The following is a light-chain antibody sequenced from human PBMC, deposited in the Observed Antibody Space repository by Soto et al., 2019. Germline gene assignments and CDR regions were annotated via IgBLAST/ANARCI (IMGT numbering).Light chain of an antibody. J-gene: IGLJ2*01. Sequence: QSALTQPASVSGSPGRSITISCTGTSSDVGGYNYVSWYQQHPGKAPELMIYDVSYRPSGVSSRFSGSKSGNTASLTISGLQAEDEADYYCSSYTSSSTVIFGGGTKSPS. CDR3: SSYTSSSTVI. CDR1: SSDVGGYNY. CDR2: DVS. V-gene: IGLV2-14*03.